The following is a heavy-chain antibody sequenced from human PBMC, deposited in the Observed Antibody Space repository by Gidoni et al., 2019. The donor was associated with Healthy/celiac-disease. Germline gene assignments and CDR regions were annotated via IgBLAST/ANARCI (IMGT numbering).Heavy chain of an antibody. Sequence: QVQLVQSGAEVKKPGASVKGSCKASGYTFTSSAMHWVRPAPGQRLEWMGWCNAGNGNTKFSQEFQGIVTITRYTSASTAYMELSSLRSEDTAVYYCAREGLVAARRVGPNAFDIWGQGTMVTVSS. V-gene: IGHV1-3*01. CDR2: CNAGNGNT. CDR1: GYTFTSSA. CDR3: AREGLVAARRVGPNAFDI. J-gene: IGHJ3*02. D-gene: IGHD6-6*01.